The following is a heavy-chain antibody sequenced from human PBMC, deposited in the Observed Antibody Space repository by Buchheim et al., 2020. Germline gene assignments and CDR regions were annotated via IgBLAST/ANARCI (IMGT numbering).Heavy chain of an antibody. CDR1: GGSISSGSYY. V-gene: IGHV4-61*02. J-gene: IGHJ4*02. CDR2: IYTSGST. CDR3: ARGTNNRDGYNLFDY. Sequence: QVQLQESGPGLVKPSQTLSLTCTVSGGSISSGSYYWSWIRQPAGKGLEWIGRIYTSGSTNYNPSLKSRVTISVDTSKNQFSLKLSSVTAADTAAYYCARGTNNRDGYNLFDYWGQGTL. D-gene: IGHD5-24*01.